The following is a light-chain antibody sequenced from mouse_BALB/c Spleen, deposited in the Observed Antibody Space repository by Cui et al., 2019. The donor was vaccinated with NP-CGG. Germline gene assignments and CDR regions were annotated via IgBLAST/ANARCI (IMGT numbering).Light chain of an antibody. V-gene: IGLV1*01. J-gene: IGLJ1*01. Sequence: HAVVTPESALTTSPGETVTLTCRSSTGAVTTSNYANWVQEKPDHLFTGLIGGINNRAPGVPARFSGSLIGDKAALTITGAQTEDEAIYFCALWYSNHWVFGGGTKLTVL. CDR2: GIN. CDR1: TGAVTTSNY. CDR3: ALWYSNHWV.